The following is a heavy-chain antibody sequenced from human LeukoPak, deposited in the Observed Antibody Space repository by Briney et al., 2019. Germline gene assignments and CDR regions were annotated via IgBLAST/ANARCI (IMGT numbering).Heavy chain of an antibody. D-gene: IGHD6-13*01. Sequence: ASVKVSCKASGYTFTSYDINWVRQATGQGLEWMGWTNPNSGNTGYARKFQGRVTMTRNTSISTAYMELSSLRSEDTAVYYCARFVGSSWYLGYYGMDVWGQGTTVTVSS. CDR2: TNPNSGNT. CDR3: ARFVGSSWYLGYYGMDV. V-gene: IGHV1-8*01. J-gene: IGHJ6*02. CDR1: GYTFTSYD.